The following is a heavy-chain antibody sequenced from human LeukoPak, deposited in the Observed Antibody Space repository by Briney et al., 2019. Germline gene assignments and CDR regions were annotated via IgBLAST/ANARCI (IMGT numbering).Heavy chain of an antibody. CDR3: ARLGVGLIHRAFDI. D-gene: IGHD3-10*01. CDR2: IGTAGDT. Sequence: GGSLRLSCAASGSTFSSYDMHWVRQATGKGLEWVSAIGTAGDTYYPGSVKGRFTISRENAKNSLYLQMNSLRAGDTAVYYCARLGVGLIHRAFDISGRGTMVTVSS. CDR1: GSTFSSYD. V-gene: IGHV3-13*04. J-gene: IGHJ3*02.